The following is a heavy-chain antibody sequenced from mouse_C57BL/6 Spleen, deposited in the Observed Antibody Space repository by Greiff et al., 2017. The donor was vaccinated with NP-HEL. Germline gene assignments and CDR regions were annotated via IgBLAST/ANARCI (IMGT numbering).Heavy chain of an antibody. CDR2: IHPNSGST. D-gene: IGHD1-1*01. Sequence: QVQLQQSGAELVKPGASVKLSCKASGYTFTSYWMHWVKQRPGQGLEWIGMIHPNSGSTNYNEKFKSKATLTVDKSSSTAYMQLSSLTSEDSAVYYCARRGTVVATDWGKGTTLTVSS. J-gene: IGHJ2*01. CDR3: ARRGTVVATD. CDR1: GYTFTSYW. V-gene: IGHV1-64*01.